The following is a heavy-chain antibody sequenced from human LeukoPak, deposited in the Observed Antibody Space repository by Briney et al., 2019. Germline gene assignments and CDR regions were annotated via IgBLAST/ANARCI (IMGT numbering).Heavy chain of an antibody. CDR3: ARPLSSGYYGGGFDI. J-gene: IGHJ3*02. Sequence: GESLKISCKGAGYRFNSYWINWVRQMAGRGLEGMGTIDPSDSYTKYNPFFEGHVTISADKSISTAYLQWSSLKASDTAMYYCARPLSSGYYGGGFDIWGQGTMVTVSS. CDR1: GYRFNSYW. CDR2: IDPSDSYT. V-gene: IGHV5-10-1*01. D-gene: IGHD3-22*01.